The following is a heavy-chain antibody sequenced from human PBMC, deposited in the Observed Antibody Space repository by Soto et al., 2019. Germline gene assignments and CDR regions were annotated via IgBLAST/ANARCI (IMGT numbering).Heavy chain of an antibody. CDR2: ISSSSSTV. CDR3: ARSEGSSWYRYFDY. D-gene: IGHD6-13*01. CDR1: GFTFSIYD. V-gene: IGHV3-48*01. Sequence: PGGSLRLSCAASGFTFSIYDMNWVRQAPGKGLECVSYISSSSSTVYYAESVKGRFTTSRDNAKNSLYLQMNFLRAEDTAVYFCARSEGSSWYRYFDYWGQGTLVTVSS. J-gene: IGHJ4*02.